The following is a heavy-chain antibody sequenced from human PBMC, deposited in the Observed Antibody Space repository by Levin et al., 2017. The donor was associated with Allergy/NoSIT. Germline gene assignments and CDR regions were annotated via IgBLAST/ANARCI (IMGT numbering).Heavy chain of an antibody. CDR3: AREGGIVVVTARMDV. D-gene: IGHD2-21*02. CDR2: IIPILGIA. Sequence: KISCKASGGTFSSYAISWVRQAPGQGLEWMGRIIPILGIANYAQKFQGRVTITADKSTSTAYMELSSLRSEDTAVYYCAREGGIVVVTARMDVWGQGTTVTVSS. V-gene: IGHV1-69*04. CDR1: GGTFSSYA. J-gene: IGHJ6*02.